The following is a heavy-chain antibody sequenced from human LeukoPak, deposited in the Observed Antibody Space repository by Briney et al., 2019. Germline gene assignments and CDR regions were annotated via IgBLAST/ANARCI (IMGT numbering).Heavy chain of an antibody. V-gene: IGHV3-23*01. CDR1: GFTFRSYA. J-gene: IGHJ4*02. Sequence: RPGGSLRLSCAACGFTFRSYAMSLVRQAPGKELECVSAINGSGGSTYYADSVKGRFPISRDNSKNPLYLQMNSLRADDTAVYYCAKVAYNVVRKFYFDYWGQGTLVTVSS. D-gene: IGHD3-10*01. CDR3: AKVAYNVVRKFYFDY. CDR2: INGSGGST.